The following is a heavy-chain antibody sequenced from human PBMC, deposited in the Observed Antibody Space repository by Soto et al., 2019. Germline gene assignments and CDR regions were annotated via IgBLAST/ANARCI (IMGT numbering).Heavy chain of an antibody. V-gene: IGHV3-21*01. CDR1: GFTFSTYT. D-gene: IGHD6-19*01. J-gene: IGHJ4*02. CDR3: ARDPRPGGWTHFDY. CDR2: ISGSSSYR. Sequence: PGGSLRLSCATSGFTFSTYTMSWVRQAPGKGLEWVSSISGSSSYRNYADSVQGRFTISRDNPKDPLYLQMNSLRADDTAVYYCARDPRPGGWTHFDYWGQGTLVTVSS.